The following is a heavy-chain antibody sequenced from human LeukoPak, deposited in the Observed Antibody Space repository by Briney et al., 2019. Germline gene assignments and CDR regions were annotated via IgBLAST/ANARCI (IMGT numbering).Heavy chain of an antibody. CDR2: TFPSGGEI. CDR3: AKVRWDHRELLLALDY. D-gene: IGHD1-26*01. V-gene: IGHV3-23*01. Sequence: GGSLRLSCAASGFTFSTFAMIWVRQPPGKGLEWVSSTFPSGGEIHYADSVKGRFTISRDNSKNTLYLQMNSLRAEDTAVYYCAKVRWDHRELLLALDYWGQGTLVTVSS. CDR1: GFTFSTFA. J-gene: IGHJ4*02.